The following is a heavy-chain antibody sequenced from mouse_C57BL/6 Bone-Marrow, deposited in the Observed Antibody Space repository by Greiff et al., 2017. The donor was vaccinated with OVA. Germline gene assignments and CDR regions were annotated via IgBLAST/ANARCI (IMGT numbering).Heavy chain of an antibody. V-gene: IGHV5-6*02. Sequence: EVKLVESGGDLVKPGGSLKLSCAASGFTFSSYGMSWVRQTPDKRLEWVATISSGGSYTYYPASVQGRFPISRDNAKNTLYLQMSSLKSEDTAMYYCARHGDYGSFFDYWGQGTTLTVSS. CDR2: ISSGGSYT. J-gene: IGHJ2*01. CDR1: GFTFSSYG. D-gene: IGHD1-1*01. CDR3: ARHGDYGSFFDY.